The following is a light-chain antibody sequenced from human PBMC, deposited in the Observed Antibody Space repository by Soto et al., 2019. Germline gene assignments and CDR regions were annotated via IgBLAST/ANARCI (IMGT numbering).Light chain of an antibody. J-gene: IGKJ4*01. CDR3: QQYNIWPLT. Sequence: EIVMTQSPATLSVSPGERAALSCRASQRVSSNLAWYQQKPRQAPRLLIYGASTRATGIPARFSGSGSGTEFTLTISSLQSEDFAVYYCQQYNIWPLTFGGGTKVDIK. CDR2: GAS. V-gene: IGKV3D-15*01. CDR1: QRVSSN.